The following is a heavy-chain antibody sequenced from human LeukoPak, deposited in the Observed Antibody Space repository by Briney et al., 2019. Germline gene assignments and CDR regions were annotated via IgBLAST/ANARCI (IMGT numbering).Heavy chain of an antibody. J-gene: IGHJ3*02. CDR3: ARVRIVGSTYDAFDI. CDR1: GFTLGTYG. V-gene: IGHV3-33*01. D-gene: IGHD1-26*01. CDR2: VWYDGSKK. Sequence: GGSLRLSCAASGFTLGTYGMHWVRQAPGKGLEWVAVVWYDGSKKYYADSVKGRFTISRDNSKNTLYLQMNTLRAEDTAVYYCARVRIVGSTYDAFDIWGQGTMVTVSS.